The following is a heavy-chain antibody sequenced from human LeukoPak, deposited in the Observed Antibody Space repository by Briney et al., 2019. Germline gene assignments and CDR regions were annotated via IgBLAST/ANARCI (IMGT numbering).Heavy chain of an antibody. D-gene: IGHD3-22*01. J-gene: IGHJ4*02. CDR3: ARVYYYDSSGYAFDY. CDR1: GFTLSSYS. Sequence: GGSLRLSCAASGFTLSSYSMNWVRQAPGKGLEWVSSISSSSSYIYYADSVKGRFTISRDNAKNSLYLQMNSLRAEDTAVYYCARVYYYDSSGYAFDYWGQGTLVTVSS. V-gene: IGHV3-21*01. CDR2: ISSSSSYI.